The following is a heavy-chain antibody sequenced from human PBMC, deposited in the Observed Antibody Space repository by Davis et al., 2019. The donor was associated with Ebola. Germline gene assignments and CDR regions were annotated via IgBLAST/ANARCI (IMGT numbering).Heavy chain of an antibody. J-gene: IGHJ5*02. CDR3: ARGRWVAARWFDP. Sequence: AASVKVSCKASGYTFTSYDINWVRQATGQGLEWMGWMNPNSGNTGYAQKFQGRVTMTRNTSISTAYMELGSLRFEDTAVYYCARGRWVAARWFDPWGQGTLVTVSS. CDR1: GYTFTSYD. CDR2: MNPNSGNT. D-gene: IGHD6-6*01. V-gene: IGHV1-8*01.